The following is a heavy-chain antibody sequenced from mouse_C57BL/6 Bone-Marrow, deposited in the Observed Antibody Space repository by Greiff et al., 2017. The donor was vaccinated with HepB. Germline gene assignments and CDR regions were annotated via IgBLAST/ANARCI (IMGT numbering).Heavy chain of an antibody. CDR1: GFTFSSYA. D-gene: IGHD4-1*02. J-gene: IGHJ3*01. CDR2: ISDGGSYT. CDR3: AREGQLGRGFAY. Sequence: EVQWVESGGGLVKPGGSLKLSCAASGFTFSSYAMSWVRQTPEKRLEWVATISDGGSYTYYPDNVKGRFTISRDNAKNNLYLQMSHLKSEDTAMYYCAREGQLGRGFAYWGQGTLVTVSA. V-gene: IGHV5-4*01.